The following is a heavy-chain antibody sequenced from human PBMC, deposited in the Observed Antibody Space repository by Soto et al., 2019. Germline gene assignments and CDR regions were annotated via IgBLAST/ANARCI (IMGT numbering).Heavy chain of an antibody. D-gene: IGHD3-9*01. Sequence: QVLLQESGPGLVKPSETLSLTCTVSGGPLSSGIYYWSWIRQSPGQGLEWIGYIYYSGTTKYNPSLKSRVSISVDTSKNQFSLRLTSLSAADTAVYYCASAASPYFDLLSAFHPWGQGTLVTVSS. CDR1: GGPLSSGIYY. CDR2: IYYSGTT. J-gene: IGHJ5*02. V-gene: IGHV4-61*01. CDR3: ASAASPYFDLLSAFHP.